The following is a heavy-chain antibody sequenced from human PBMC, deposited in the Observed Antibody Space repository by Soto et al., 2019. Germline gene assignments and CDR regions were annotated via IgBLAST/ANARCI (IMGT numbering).Heavy chain of an antibody. J-gene: IGHJ6*02. V-gene: IGHV4-34*01. CDR2: INHSGST. D-gene: IGHD3-3*01. CDR1: GGSFSGYY. Sequence: PSETLSLTCAVYGGSFSGYYWSWIRQPPGKGLEWIGEINHSGSTNYNPSLKSRVTISVDTSKNQFSLKPSSVTAADTAVYYCARVGYLRFLEWLFEGRNYYYYGMDVWGQGTTVTVSS. CDR3: ARVGYLRFLEWLFEGRNYYYYGMDV.